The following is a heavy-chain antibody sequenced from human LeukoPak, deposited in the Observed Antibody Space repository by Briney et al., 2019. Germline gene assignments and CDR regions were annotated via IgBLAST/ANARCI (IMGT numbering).Heavy chain of an antibody. J-gene: IGHJ6*03. Sequence: GASVKVSCKASGYTFTSYDINWVRQATGQGLEWMGWMNPDSGNTGYAQKFQGRVTITADKSTSTAYMELSSLRSEDTAVYYCARGADWQVLEYYYYYMDVWGKGTTVTVSS. CDR3: ARGADWQVLEYYYYYMDV. CDR1: GYTFTSYD. V-gene: IGHV1-8*01. D-gene: IGHD3-3*01. CDR2: MNPDSGNT.